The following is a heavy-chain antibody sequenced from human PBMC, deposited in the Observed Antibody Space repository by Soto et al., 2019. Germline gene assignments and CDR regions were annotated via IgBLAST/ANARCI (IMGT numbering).Heavy chain of an antibody. CDR1: GFTFSSYA. CDR2: ISGSGGST. V-gene: IGHV3-23*01. Sequence: GGSLRLSCAASGFTFSSYAMSWVRQAPGKGLEWVSAISGSGGSTYYADSVKGRFTISRDNSKNTLYLQMNSLRAEDTAVYYCAKGAEYCSSTSCYFWESFFDYWGQGTLVTVSS. CDR3: AKGAEYCSSTSCYFWESFFDY. D-gene: IGHD2-2*01. J-gene: IGHJ4*02.